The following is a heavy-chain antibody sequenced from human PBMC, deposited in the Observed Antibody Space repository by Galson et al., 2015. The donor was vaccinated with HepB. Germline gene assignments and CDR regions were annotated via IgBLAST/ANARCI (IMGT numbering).Heavy chain of an antibody. CDR2: IWYDGSNK. J-gene: IGHJ6*03. V-gene: IGHV3-33*01. CDR3: ARTLKDMDV. D-gene: IGHD3-16*01. CDR1: GFTFSRYG. Sequence: SLRLSCAASGFTFSRYGMHWVRQAPGKGLEWVAVIWYDGSNKYYADSVKGRFTISRDNSKNTLYLQMNSLRAEDTAVYYCARTLKDMDVWGKGTTVTVSS.